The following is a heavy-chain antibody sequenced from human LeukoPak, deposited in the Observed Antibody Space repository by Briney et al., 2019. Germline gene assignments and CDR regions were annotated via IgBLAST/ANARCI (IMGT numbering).Heavy chain of an antibody. CDR3: ARALGYYVSSGYSYFAY. V-gene: IGHV1-18*01. CDR1: GYTFTSYG. D-gene: IGHD3-22*01. J-gene: IGHJ4*02. CDR2: ISAYNGNT. Sequence: ASVKVSCKASGYTFTSYGISWVRQAPGQGLEWMGWISAYNGNTNYAQKLQGRVTMTTDTSTSTAYMELRSLRSDDTAVYYCARALGYYVSSGYSYFAYWGQGTLVPSPS.